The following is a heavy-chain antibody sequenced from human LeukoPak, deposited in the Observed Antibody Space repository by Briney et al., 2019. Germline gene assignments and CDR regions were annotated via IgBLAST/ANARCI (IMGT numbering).Heavy chain of an antibody. J-gene: IGHJ6*03. CDR3: AKDGRGSYYYYYMDV. CDR2: ISGSGGST. Sequence: GGSLRLSCAASGFTFSSYAMSWVRQAPGKGLEWVSAISGSGGSTYYADSVKGRFTISRDNSKNTLYLQMNSLRAEDTAVYYCAKDGRGSYYYYYMDVWGKGTTVTVSS. V-gene: IGHV3-23*01. D-gene: IGHD1-26*01. CDR1: GFTFSSYA.